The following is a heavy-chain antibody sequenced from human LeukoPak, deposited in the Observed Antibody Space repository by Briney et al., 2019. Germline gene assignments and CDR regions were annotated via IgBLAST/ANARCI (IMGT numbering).Heavy chain of an antibody. D-gene: IGHD3-3*01. J-gene: IGHJ4*02. CDR1: GGTFSSYT. CDR3: ASRGFWSGYYLDY. CDR2: IIPILGIA. V-gene: IGHV1-69*02. Sequence: GASVRVSCKASGGTFSSYTISWVRQAPGHGLEWMGRIIPILGIANYAQKFQGRVTITADKSTSTAYMELSSLRSEDTAVYYCASRGFWSGYYLDYWGQGTLVTVSS.